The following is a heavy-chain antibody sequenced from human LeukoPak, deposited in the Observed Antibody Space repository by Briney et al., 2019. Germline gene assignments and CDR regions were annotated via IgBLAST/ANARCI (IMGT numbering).Heavy chain of an antibody. J-gene: IGHJ1*01. CDR2: IYSGGST. D-gene: IGHD3/OR15-3a*01. CDR1: GFTVTSND. CDR3: ARVLDAKYFQH. V-gene: IGHV3-53*01. Sequence: PGGSLRLSCSASGFTVTSNDMSWVRQAPGKGLEWVSLIYSGGSTYYADSVKGRFTISRGNSKNTLYLQMNSLRAEDTAVYFCARVLDAKYFQHWGQGTLLTVSS.